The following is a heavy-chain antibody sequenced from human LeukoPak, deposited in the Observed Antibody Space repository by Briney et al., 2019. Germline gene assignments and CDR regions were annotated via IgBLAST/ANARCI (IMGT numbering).Heavy chain of an antibody. V-gene: IGHV3-9*01. D-gene: IGHD3-10*01. CDR1: GFTFDDYA. CDR2: ISWNSGSI. J-gene: IGHJ4*02. Sequence: GGSLRLSCAASGFTFDDYAMHWVRQAPGKGLEWVSGISWNSGSIGYADSVKGRFTISRDNAKNSLYLQMNSLRAEDTALYYCARQYYYGSGSYVDYWGREPWSPSPQ. CDR3: ARQYYYGSGSYVDY.